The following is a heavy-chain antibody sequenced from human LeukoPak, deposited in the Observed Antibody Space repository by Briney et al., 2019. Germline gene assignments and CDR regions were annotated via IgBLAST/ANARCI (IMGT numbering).Heavy chain of an antibody. CDR2: IYYSGST. CDR3: ARGKQQLVYDYFDY. Sequence: SETLSLTCTVSGGSISSGDYYWSWIRQPPGKGLEWIGYIYYSGSTYYNPSLKSRVTISVDTSKNQFSLKLSSVTAADTAVYYCARGKQQLVYDYFDYWGQRTLVTVSS. CDR1: GGSISSGDYY. J-gene: IGHJ4*02. V-gene: IGHV4-30-4*08. D-gene: IGHD6-13*01.